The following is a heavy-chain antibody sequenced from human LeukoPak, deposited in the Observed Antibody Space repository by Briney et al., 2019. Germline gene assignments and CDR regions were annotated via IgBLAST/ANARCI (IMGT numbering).Heavy chain of an antibody. D-gene: IGHD1-26*01. Sequence: PGGSLRLSCAASGFTFSSYWMSWVRQAPGKGLEWVANIKQDGSEKYYVDSMKGRFTISRDNAKNSLYLQMNSLRAEDTAVYYCARDKDVGATLFAYWGQGTLVTVSS. J-gene: IGHJ4*02. V-gene: IGHV3-7*01. CDR2: IKQDGSEK. CDR1: GFTFSSYW. CDR3: ARDKDVGATLFAY.